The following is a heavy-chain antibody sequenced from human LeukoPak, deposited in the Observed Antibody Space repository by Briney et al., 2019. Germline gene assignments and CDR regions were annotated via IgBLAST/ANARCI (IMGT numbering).Heavy chain of an antibody. CDR1: GFTFSSYW. CDR3: ARHAYYYDSSGYYFVY. J-gene: IGHJ4*02. D-gene: IGHD3-22*01. Sequence: PGGSVTLSCSASGFTFSSYWMIWPPQAPGKGLEGLANIKEDGNEKYCVDSVKGRFTISRDNAKNSLYLQMNSLRAEDTAVYYCARHAYYYDSSGYYFVYWGQGTLVTVSS. V-gene: IGHV3-7*01. CDR2: IKEDGNEK.